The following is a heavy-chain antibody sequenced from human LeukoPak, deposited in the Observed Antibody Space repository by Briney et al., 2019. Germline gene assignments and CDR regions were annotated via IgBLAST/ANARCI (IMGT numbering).Heavy chain of an antibody. CDR3: AKKVEADY. CDR2: ISYDGSNK. CDR1: GFTFSSYA. V-gene: IGHV3-30*18. Sequence: GGSLRLSCAASGFTFSSYAMHWVRQAPGKGLEWVAVISYDGSNKYYADSVKGRFTISRDNSKNTLYLQMNSLRAEDTAVYYCAKKVEADYWGQGTLVTVSS. J-gene: IGHJ4*02.